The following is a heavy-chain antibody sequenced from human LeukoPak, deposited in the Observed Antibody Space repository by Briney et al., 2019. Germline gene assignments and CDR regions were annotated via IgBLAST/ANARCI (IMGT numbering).Heavy chain of an antibody. D-gene: IGHD2-2*01. J-gene: IGHJ4*02. Sequence: SVKVSCKASGGTFSSYAISWVRQAPGQGLEWMGGIIPIFGTANYAQKFQGRVTITADESTSTAYMELSSLRSEDTAVYYCARGRRPARGLVYYFDYWGQGTLVTVSS. CDR2: IIPIFGTA. V-gene: IGHV1-69*13. CDR1: GGTFSSYA. CDR3: ARGRRPARGLVYYFDY.